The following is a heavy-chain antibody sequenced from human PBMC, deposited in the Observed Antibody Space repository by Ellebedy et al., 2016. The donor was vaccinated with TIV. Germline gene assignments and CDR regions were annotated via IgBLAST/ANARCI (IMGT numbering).Heavy chain of an antibody. CDR1: GYSFTSYW. D-gene: IGHD5-18*01. V-gene: IGHV5-51*01. Sequence: PGGSLRLSCKGSGYSFTSYWIGWVRQMPGKGLEWMGIIYPGDSDTRYSPSFQGQVTISAGRSISTAYLQWSSLKASDTAMYFCARQVGDITMVSYFYYHAMDVWGQGTTVTVSS. CDR2: IYPGDSDT. CDR3: ARQVGDITMVSYFYYHAMDV. J-gene: IGHJ6*02.